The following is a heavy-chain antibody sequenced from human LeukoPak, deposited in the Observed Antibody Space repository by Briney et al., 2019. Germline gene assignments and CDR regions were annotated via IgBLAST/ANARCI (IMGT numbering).Heavy chain of an antibody. V-gene: IGHV4-59*12. CDR1: GDSISDYY. CDR3: ARLSVIVGSTLEYYYYYMDV. J-gene: IGHJ6*03. D-gene: IGHD1-26*01. CDR2: IYYSGDT. Sequence: SETLSLTCSASGDSISDYYWSWIRQPPGKGLEWIGHIYYSGDTDSNSSLKSRVAISMDTSKNQFSLRLSSVTAADTAVYYCARLSVIVGSTLEYYYYYMDVWGQGTTVTVSS.